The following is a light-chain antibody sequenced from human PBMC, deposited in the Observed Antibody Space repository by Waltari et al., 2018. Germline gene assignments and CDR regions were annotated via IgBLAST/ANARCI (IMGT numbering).Light chain of an antibody. CDR2: GKN. J-gene: IGLJ2*01. CDR1: SLRTYY. Sequence: SSELTQDPGVSVALGQTVRITCQGDSLRTYYVSWFQQKPGQAPALVIYGKNNLPSGIPDRFSASSSGSTASLTIIGAQAEDEADYYCHSRDSSGDVLIGGGTKLTVL. CDR3: HSRDSSGDVL. V-gene: IGLV3-19*01.